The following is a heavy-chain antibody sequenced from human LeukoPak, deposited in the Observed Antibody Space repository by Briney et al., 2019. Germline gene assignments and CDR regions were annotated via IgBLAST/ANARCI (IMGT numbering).Heavy chain of an antibody. Sequence: SQTLSLTCTVSGGSISSGGYYWSWIRQPPGKGLEWIGEINHSGSTNYNPSLKSRVTISVDTSKNQFSLKLSSVTAADTAVYYCARWAVVTAIRSRKYMDVWGKGTTVTVSS. D-gene: IGHD2-21*02. CDR1: GGSISSGGYY. V-gene: IGHV4-30-2*01. J-gene: IGHJ6*03. CDR3: ARWAVVTAIRSRKYMDV. CDR2: INHSGST.